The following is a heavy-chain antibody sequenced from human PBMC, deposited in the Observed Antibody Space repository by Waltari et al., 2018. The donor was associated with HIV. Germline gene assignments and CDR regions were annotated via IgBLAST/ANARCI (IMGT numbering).Heavy chain of an antibody. CDR1: GASINSGNDY. D-gene: IGHD6-19*01. J-gene: IGHJ5*01. Sequence: QLQESGPGVLKPSETLSLTCSVSGASINSGNDYWAWIRQLPGRRLEWIGTIYYTGNPYYSSSLRSRITMSVDTSKNQFSLTLGSVTAADTAVYYCARNSSGASRGWFDSWGQGTQVTVSS. CDR3: ARNSSGASRGWFDS. V-gene: IGHV4-39*01. CDR2: IYYTGNP.